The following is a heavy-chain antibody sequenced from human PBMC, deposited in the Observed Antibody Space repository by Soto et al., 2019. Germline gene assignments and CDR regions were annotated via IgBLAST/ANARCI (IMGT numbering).Heavy chain of an antibody. V-gene: IGHV4-59*01. J-gene: IGHJ4*02. CDR3: ARGGLGLQGDFDY. CDR2: IYYSGST. Sequence: PSETLSLTCTVSGGSISSYYWSWIRQPPGKGLEWIGYIYYSGSTNYNPSLKSRVTISVDTSKNQFSLKLSSVTAADTAVYYCARGGLGLQGDFDYWGQGTLVTVSS. D-gene: IGHD3-16*01. CDR1: GGSISSYY.